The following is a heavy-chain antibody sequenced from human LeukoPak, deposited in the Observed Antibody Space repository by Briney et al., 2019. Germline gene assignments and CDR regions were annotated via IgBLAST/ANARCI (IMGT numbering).Heavy chain of an antibody. CDR3: ARLYDSISAALDY. CDR1: GGSISSSSYY. CDR2: IYYSGST. J-gene: IGHJ4*02. V-gene: IGHV4-39*01. D-gene: IGHD3-22*01. Sequence: PSETLSLTCTVSGGSISSSSYYWGWIRQPPGKGLEWIGSIYYSGSTYYNPSLKSRFPISVDTSKNQFSLKLSSVTAADTAVYYCARLYDSISAALDYWGQGTLVTVSS.